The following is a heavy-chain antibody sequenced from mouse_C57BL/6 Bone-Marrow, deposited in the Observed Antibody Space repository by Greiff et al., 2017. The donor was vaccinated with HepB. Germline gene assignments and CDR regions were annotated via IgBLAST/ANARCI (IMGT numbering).Heavy chain of an antibody. D-gene: IGHD2-2*01. V-gene: IGHV5-12*01. Sequence: DVKLVESGGGLVQPGGSLKLSCAASGFTFSDYYMYWVRQTPEKRLEWVAYISNGGGSTYYPDTVKGRFTISRDNAKNTLYLQMSRLKSEDTAMYYCARYGYAPWFAYWGQGTLVTVSA. J-gene: IGHJ3*01. CDR1: GFTFSDYY. CDR2: ISNGGGST. CDR3: ARYGYAPWFAY.